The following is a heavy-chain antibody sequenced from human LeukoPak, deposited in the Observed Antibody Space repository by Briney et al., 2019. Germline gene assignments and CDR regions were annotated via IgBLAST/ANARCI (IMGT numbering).Heavy chain of an antibody. D-gene: IGHD3-3*01. Sequence: GGSLRLSCAASGFTVSSNYMSWVRQAPGKGLEWVSVIYSGGSTYYADSVKGRFTISRDNSKNMLYLQMTSLRADDTAVYYCARREAEESGPIDYWGQGTLVTVSS. CDR1: GFTVSSNY. CDR2: IYSGGST. CDR3: ARREAEESGPIDY. V-gene: IGHV3-53*01. J-gene: IGHJ4*02.